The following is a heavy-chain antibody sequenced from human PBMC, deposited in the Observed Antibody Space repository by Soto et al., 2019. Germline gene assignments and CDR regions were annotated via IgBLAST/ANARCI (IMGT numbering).Heavy chain of an antibody. D-gene: IGHD6-19*01. CDR1: GYTFTSYT. V-gene: IGHV1-3*01. CDR3: ARSQQWLVIKYYYYGLDV. J-gene: IGHJ6*02. Sequence: QVQLVQSGAEVKKPGASVKVSCGASGYTFTSYTIHWVRQAPGQRPEWMGWINGGGGNTKYSQKFQGRVTHTRDTSASAAYVALSSLRSEDTSVYYWARSQQWLVIKYYYYGLDVWGQGTTVTVSS. CDR2: INGGGGNT.